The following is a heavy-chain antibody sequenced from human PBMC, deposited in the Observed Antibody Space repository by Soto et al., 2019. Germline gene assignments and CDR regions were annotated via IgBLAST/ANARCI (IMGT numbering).Heavy chain of an antibody. CDR3: ARDLRGSSWYPRFDY. Sequence: ASVKVSCKASGYTFTSYGISWVRQAPGQGLEWMGWISAYNGNTNYAQKLQGRVTMTTDTSTSTAYMELRSLRSDDTAVYYCARDLRGSSWYPRFDYWGQGTLVTVSS. CDR2: ISAYNGNT. J-gene: IGHJ4*02. V-gene: IGHV1-18*04. CDR1: GYTFTSYG. D-gene: IGHD6-13*01.